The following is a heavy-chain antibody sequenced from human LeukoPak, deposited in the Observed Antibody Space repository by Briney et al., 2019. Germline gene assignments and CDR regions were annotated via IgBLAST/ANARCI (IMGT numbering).Heavy chain of an antibody. Sequence: PGGSLRLSCAASGITFSAYSLNWIRQAPGKGLEWVATITGDSTYISHADSVKGRFTISRDNSKNTLSLQMNSLRAEDTAVYFCAKAYNYAANYYFDFWGQGTLVTVSS. CDR2: ITGDSTYI. D-gene: IGHD5-18*01. V-gene: IGHV3-21*04. CDR3: AKAYNYAANYYFDF. J-gene: IGHJ4*02. CDR1: GITFSAYS.